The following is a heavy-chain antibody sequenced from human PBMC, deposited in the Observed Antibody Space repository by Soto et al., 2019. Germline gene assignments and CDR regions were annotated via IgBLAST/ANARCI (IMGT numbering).Heavy chain of an antibody. J-gene: IGHJ2*01. CDR2: ISWNSGNI. Sequence: EVQLVESGGGLVQPVRSLRLSCAASGFTFDDYAMNWVRQAPGKGLEWVSSISWNSGNIVYADSVKGRFTISRDNAKNSLYLQMNGLRAEDTAFYYCAKGHTTAVFSYFDLWGRGILVTVSS. CDR3: AKGHTTAVFSYFDL. CDR1: GFTFDDYA. D-gene: IGHD1-1*01. V-gene: IGHV3-9*01.